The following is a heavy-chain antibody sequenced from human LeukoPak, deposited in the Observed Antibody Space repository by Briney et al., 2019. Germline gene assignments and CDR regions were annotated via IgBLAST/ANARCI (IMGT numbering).Heavy chain of an antibody. D-gene: IGHD2-15*01. V-gene: IGHV4-34*01. CDR3: ARDRRLVGFDY. CDR2: INHSGST. CDR1: GGSFSGYY. Sequence: SKTLSLTCAVYGGSFSGYYWSWIRQPPGKGLEWIGEINHSGSTNYNPSLKSRVTISVDTSKNQFSLKLSSVTAADTAVYYCARDRRLVGFDYWGQGTLVTVSS. J-gene: IGHJ4*02.